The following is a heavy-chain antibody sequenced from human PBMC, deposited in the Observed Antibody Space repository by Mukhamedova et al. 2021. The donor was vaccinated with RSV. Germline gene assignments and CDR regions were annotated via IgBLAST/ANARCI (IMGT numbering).Heavy chain of an antibody. D-gene: IGHD3-22*01. CDR2: INGDGRST. CDR3: ARDPDGLGYDRSGYSEFDY. Sequence: MHWVRQAPGKGLVWISRINGDGRSTTYADSVKGRFTISRDNAKNTLSLQMNSLRVEDTAVYYCARDPDGLGYDRSGYSEFDYWG. V-gene: IGHV3-74*01. J-gene: IGHJ4*01.